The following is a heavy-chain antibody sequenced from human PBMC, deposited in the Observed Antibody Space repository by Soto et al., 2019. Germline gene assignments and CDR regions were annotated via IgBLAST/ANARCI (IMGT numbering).Heavy chain of an antibody. CDR1: GYTFTSYG. CDR3: ARDVSQDIVVVPAEYYYGMDV. Sequence: GASVKVSCKASGYTFTSYGISWVRQAPGQGLEWMGWISAYNGNTNYAQKLQGRVTMTTDTSKSTAYMELRSLRSDDTAVYYCARDVSQDIVVVPAEYYYGMDVWGQGTTVTVSS. CDR2: ISAYNGNT. J-gene: IGHJ6*02. D-gene: IGHD2-2*01. V-gene: IGHV1-18*01.